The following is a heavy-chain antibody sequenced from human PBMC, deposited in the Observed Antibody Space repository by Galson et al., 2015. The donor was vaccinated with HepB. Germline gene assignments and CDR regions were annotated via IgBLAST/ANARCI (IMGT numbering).Heavy chain of an antibody. CDR3: ARVYYYDSSGYYLVDY. CDR2: ISAYNGNT. D-gene: IGHD3-22*01. J-gene: IGHJ4*02. Sequence: SVKVSCKASGYTFTSYGISWVRQAPGQGLEWMGWISAYNGNTNYAQKLQGRATMTTDTSTSTAYMELRSLRSDDTAVYYCARVYYYDSSGYYLVDYWGQGTLVTVSS. V-gene: IGHV1-18*01. CDR1: GYTFTSYG.